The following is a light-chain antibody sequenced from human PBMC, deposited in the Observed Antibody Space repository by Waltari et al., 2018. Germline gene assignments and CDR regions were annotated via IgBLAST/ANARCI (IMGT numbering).Light chain of an antibody. V-gene: IGKV1-33*01. CDR3: QQYDNLPYT. Sequence: DIKMTQSPSSMSASVGDRVTITCHASQDISNYLNWYQQKPGKAPKLLIYDASNLETGVPSRFSGSGSGTDFTFTISSLQPEDIATYYCQQYDNLPYTFGQGTKLEIK. J-gene: IGKJ2*01. CDR2: DAS. CDR1: QDISNY.